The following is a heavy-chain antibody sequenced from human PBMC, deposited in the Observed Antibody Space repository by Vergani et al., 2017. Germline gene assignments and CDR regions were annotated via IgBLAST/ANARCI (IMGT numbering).Heavy chain of an antibody. CDR1: GGSISSYY. CDR3: ARGAHLGMDV. Sequence: QVQLQESGPGLVKPSETLSLTCTVSGGSISSYYWRWIRQPPGKGLEWIGYIYYSGSTNYNPSLKSRVTISVDTSKNQFTLKLSSVTAADTAVYYCARGAHLGMDVWGKGTTVTVSS. J-gene: IGHJ6*04. CDR2: IYYSGST. V-gene: IGHV4-59*01.